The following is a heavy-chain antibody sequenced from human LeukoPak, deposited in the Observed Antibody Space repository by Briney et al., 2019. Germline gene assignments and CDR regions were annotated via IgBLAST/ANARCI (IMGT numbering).Heavy chain of an antibody. CDR2: INWNGDSR. CDR1: GFKFDDYG. D-gene: IGHD5-18*01. Sequence: GGSLRLSCAASGFKFDDYGMTWVRQAPGKGLEWVSDINWNGDSRGYAHSVRGRFTIYRDNSKNSLYLQMNSLRVEDTAIYYCAKGAGGFSYYNWFDPWGQGTLVTVSS. V-gene: IGHV3-20*04. J-gene: IGHJ5*02. CDR3: AKGAGGFSYYNWFDP.